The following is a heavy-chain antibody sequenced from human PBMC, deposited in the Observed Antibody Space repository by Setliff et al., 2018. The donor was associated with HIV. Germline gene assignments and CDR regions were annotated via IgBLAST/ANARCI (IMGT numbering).Heavy chain of an antibody. J-gene: IGHJ6*02. CDR2: ISGSGSTI. V-gene: IGHV3-48*04. CDR1: GFTFDNYA. CDR3: ARGARLQYFEWPSYALDV. Sequence: LRLSCAASGFTFDNYAVSWVRQAPGKGLEWVACISGSGSTIYYADSLKGRFSIPRDNGRNSLYLQMNSLRAEETAVYYCARGARLQYFEWPSYALDVWGQGTTVTVSS. D-gene: IGHD3-9*01.